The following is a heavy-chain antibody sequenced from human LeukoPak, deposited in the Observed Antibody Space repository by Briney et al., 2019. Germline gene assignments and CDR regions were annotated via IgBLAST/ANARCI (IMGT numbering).Heavy chain of an antibody. CDR3: ARVAVPVYYYYYGMDV. D-gene: IGHD6-19*01. CDR1: GGSISSSSYY. CDR2: IYYSGST. V-gene: IGHV4-39*01. J-gene: IGHJ6*02. Sequence: SETLSLTCTVSGGSISSSSYYWGWIRQPPGKGLEWLGSIYYSGSTYYNPSLKSRVTISVDTSKNQFSLKLSSVTAADTAVYYCARVAVPVYYYYYGMDVWGQGTTVTVSS.